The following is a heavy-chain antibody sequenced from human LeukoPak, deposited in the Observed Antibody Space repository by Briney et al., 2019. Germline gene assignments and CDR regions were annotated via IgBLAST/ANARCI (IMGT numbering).Heavy chain of an antibody. V-gene: IGHV3-11*01. CDR3: AKDMVRAVIGY. J-gene: IGHJ4*02. CDR1: GFIFSDYY. CDR2: ISNTGSAI. D-gene: IGHD3-10*01. Sequence: SGGSLRLSCAASGFIFSDYYMSWIRQPPGKGLEWISYISNTGSAIYYADSVKGRLTVSRDNAKNSLYLQMNSLRAEDTAVYYCAKDMVRAVIGYWGQGTLVTVSS.